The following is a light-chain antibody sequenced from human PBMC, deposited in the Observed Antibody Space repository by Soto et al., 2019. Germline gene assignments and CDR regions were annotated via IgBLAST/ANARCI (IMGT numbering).Light chain of an antibody. J-gene: IGKJ5*01. V-gene: IGKV1-27*01. CDR3: QKNHSGRIT. CDR2: GAS. CDR1: QVIGNY. Sequence: DIQMTQSPSSLSASVGDRVTITCRASQVIGNYLAWYQQKPGKVPKLLIYGASTMQSGVPSRFSGSGSGTDFTITISSLQPEDVASYYCQKNHSGRITFGQGTRLQIK.